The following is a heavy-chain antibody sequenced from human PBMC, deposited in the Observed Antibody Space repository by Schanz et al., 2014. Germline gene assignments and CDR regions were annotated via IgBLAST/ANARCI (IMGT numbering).Heavy chain of an antibody. V-gene: IGHV3-21*01. D-gene: IGHD3-10*01. Sequence: EGQLVESGGGLVQPGGSLRLSCVVSGFNFTTYAMTWVRQAPGKGLDWVSYIRSDNNYIYYADSVKGRFTISRDNAKNSLFLQMNSLTAEDTAVYYCVREDMVRGIRAFDIWGQGTMVTVSS. CDR3: VREDMVRGIRAFDI. CDR1: GFNFTTYA. CDR2: IRSDNNYI. J-gene: IGHJ3*02.